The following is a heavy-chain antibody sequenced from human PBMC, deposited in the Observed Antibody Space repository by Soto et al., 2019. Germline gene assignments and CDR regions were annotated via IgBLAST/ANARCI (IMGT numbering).Heavy chain of an antibody. V-gene: IGHV3-74*01. Sequence: GGSLRLSCAASGFTFSSYWMHWVRQAPGKGLVWVSRINRDGSDTDYADSVKGRFTISRDNAKNTLYLQINSLRAEDTAVYYCGRGGSDSPMAPGYWGQGTLVTVSS. J-gene: IGHJ4*02. CDR2: INRDGSDT. D-gene: IGHD5-18*01. CDR1: GFTFSSYW. CDR3: GRGGSDSPMAPGY.